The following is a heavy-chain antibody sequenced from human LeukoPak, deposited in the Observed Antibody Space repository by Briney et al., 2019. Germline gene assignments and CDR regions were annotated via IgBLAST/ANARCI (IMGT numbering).Heavy chain of an antibody. V-gene: IGHV1-2*02. Sequence: GASVKVSCKASGYTFTAYYIHWVRQAPGQGLEWMGWINPKSGGPKYAQKFQGRVTMTRDTSISTVYVELSSLRSDDSAVYYCARTSNYGRFDYWGQGTLVTVS. CDR3: ARTSNYGRFDY. J-gene: IGHJ4*02. CDR2: INPKSGGP. D-gene: IGHD3-10*01. CDR1: GYTFTAYY.